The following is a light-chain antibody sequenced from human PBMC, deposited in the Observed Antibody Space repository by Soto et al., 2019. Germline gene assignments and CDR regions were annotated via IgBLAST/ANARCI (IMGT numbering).Light chain of an antibody. CDR2: AAS. CDR3: QQNYSTPRA. Sequence: DIQMTQSPSSLSASVGDRVTITCRASQSISSYLNWYQQKPGKAPKLLIYAASSLQSGVPSRFSGTGSDKDFSRAGSSLQHEHFATYYCQQNYSTPRAFGQGTKV. V-gene: IGKV1-39*01. J-gene: IGKJ1*01. CDR1: QSISSY.